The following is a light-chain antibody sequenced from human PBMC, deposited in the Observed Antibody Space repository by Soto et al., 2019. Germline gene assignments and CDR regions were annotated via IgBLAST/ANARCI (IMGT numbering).Light chain of an antibody. CDR3: MQALQTPRT. CDR2: LGS. J-gene: IGKJ1*01. V-gene: IGKV2-28*01. Sequence: DIVMTQSPLSLPVTPGEPASISCRSSQSLLHSNGYNYLDWYLQKPGQSPQLLIYLGSNRASGVPDRFSGSGSGTEFTLKISRGEAEDVGVYYCMQALQTPRTFGQGTKVEIK. CDR1: QSLLHSNGYNY.